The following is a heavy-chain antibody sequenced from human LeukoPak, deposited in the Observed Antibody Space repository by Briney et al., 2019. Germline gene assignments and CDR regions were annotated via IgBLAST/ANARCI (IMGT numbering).Heavy chain of an antibody. V-gene: IGHV4-30-2*01. CDR1: GCSISSGGYS. J-gene: IGHJ4*01. CDR3: ARSTIGYCSSTSCYTGGYYFDY. CDR2: FYHSGST. Sequence: HSETLSLTCPVSGCSISSGGYSWSWIRQPPGKGLEWIGYFYHSGSTYYNPSLKSPVTISVDRSKNQFSLTLSSVTAADTAVYYCARSTIGYCSSTSCYTGGYYFDYWGKGTLVTVSS. D-gene: IGHD2-2*02.